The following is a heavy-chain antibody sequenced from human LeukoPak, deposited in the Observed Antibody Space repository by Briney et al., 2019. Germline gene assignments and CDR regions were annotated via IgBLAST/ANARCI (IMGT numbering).Heavy chain of an antibody. CDR3: ARSAGARPFDF. CDR2: ISTGGST. Sequence: SETLSLTCTVSGASISSSYCTWIRQPAGEGLEWIGRISTGGSTTYNPSFKSRVTMSLDTSKNQFSLNLTSVTAADTAMYYCARSAGARPFDFWGQGTLVTVSS. J-gene: IGHJ4*02. V-gene: IGHV4-4*07. CDR1: GASISSSY. D-gene: IGHD6-6*01.